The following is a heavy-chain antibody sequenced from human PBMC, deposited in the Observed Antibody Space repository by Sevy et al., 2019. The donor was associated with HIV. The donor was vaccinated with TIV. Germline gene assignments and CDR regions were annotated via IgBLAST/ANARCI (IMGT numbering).Heavy chain of an antibody. D-gene: IGHD2-8*02. CDR3: TNRGGVIITGFES. CDR1: GFIFNSYT. Sequence: GGSLRLSCVASGFIFNSYTMSWVRQAPGKGLEWVSTISGSGGSVYYPDSLKGRFTISRDNFKNTVSLQMNSLRAEDTAVYYCTNRGGVIITGFESWGQGTLVTASS. J-gene: IGHJ4*02. CDR2: ISGSGGSV. V-gene: IGHV3-23*01.